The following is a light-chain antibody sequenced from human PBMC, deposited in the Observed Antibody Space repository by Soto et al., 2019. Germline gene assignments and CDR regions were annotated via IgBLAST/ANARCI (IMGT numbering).Light chain of an antibody. CDR3: QAWDRTTVV. V-gene: IGLV3-1*01. CDR2: QDN. CDR1: KLGSKF. Sequence: SYELTQPPSVSVSPGQTASITCSGDKLGSKFACWYRQKPGQSPVLIIYQDNKRPSGIPERFSGSNSGNTATLTIRGTQALDEGDYYCQAWDRTTVVFGGGTKVTVL. J-gene: IGLJ3*02.